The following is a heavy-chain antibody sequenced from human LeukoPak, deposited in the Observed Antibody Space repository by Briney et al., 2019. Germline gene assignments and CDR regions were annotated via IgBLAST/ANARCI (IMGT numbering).Heavy chain of an antibody. Sequence: PGGSLRLSCAASGFTFSDAWMSCVRQAPGKGLEWLAFIRYDGSNKYYADSVKGRFTISRDNSKNTLYLQMNSLRAEDTAVYYCAKDIVLMVYAEGDYWGQGTLVTVSS. CDR3: AKDIVLMVYAEGDY. D-gene: IGHD2-8*01. J-gene: IGHJ4*02. CDR1: GFTFSDAW. V-gene: IGHV3-30*02. CDR2: IRYDGSNK.